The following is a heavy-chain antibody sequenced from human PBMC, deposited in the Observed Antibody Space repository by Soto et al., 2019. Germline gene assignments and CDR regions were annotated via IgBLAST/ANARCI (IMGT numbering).Heavy chain of an antibody. CDR1: GGTFSSYA. J-gene: IGHJ6*02. Sequence: RASVKVSCKASGGTFSSYAISWVRQAPGQGLEWMGGIIPIFGTANYAQKFQGRVTITADKSTSTAYMELSSLRSEDTAVYYCAGGCLSSGPCYYYGMDVWGQGTTVTVSS. CDR3: AGGCLSSGPCYYYGMDV. V-gene: IGHV1-69*06. CDR2: IIPIFGTA. D-gene: IGHD3-10*01.